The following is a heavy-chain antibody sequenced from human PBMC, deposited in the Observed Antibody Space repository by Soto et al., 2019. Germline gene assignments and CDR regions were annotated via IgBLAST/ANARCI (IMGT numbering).Heavy chain of an antibody. D-gene: IGHD2-21*01. CDR3: ARGWTSGLPYWDY. J-gene: IGHJ4*01. CDR1: GDSVSSASYY. V-gene: IGHV4-61*01. CDR2: IYYSGST. Sequence: QVQLQESGPGLVKPSETLSLTCTVSGDSVSSASYYWSWIRQPPGQALEWIGYIYYSGSTNYNPSLKGRVTISVDTGKNQFSLKVSSGTAADMDVYSCARGWTSGLPYWDYWGHETLVTVSS.